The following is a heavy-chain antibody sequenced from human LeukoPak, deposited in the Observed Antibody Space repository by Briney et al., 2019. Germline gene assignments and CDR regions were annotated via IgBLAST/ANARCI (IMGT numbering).Heavy chain of an antibody. V-gene: IGHV3-43*02. CDR1: GFTFDDYA. Sequence: GRSLRLSCAASGFTFDDYAMDWVRQAPGKGLEWVSLISGDGGRTFYADSVKGRFTISRDNSKNSLYLQMNSLRTEDTALYYCAKDLASLYDAFDIWGQGTMVTVSS. CDR3: AKDLASLYDAFDI. CDR2: ISGDGGRT. J-gene: IGHJ3*02.